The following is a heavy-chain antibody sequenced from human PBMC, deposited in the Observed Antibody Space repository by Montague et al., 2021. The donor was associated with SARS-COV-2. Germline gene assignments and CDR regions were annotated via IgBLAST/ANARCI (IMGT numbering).Heavy chain of an antibody. CDR2: IYYSGST. CDR3: VSLWKYGSGSHYAPWDYYNYGVDV. Sequence: SDTLSLTRSLSGGSITSSSYYWGWIRQSPDKGLEWIGNIYYSGSTYYNPSLKSRVTISVDTSKYQFSLKLSSVTAVDTAVYYCVSLWKYGSGSHYAPWDYYNYGVDVWGQGTTVTVSS. D-gene: IGHD3-10*01. CDR1: GGSITSSSYY. J-gene: IGHJ6*02. V-gene: IGHV4-39*01.